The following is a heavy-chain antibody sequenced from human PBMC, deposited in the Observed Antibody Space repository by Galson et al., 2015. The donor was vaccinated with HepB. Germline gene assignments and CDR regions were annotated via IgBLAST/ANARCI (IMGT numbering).Heavy chain of an antibody. J-gene: IGHJ4*02. V-gene: IGHV3-21*01. Sequence: SLRLSCAASGFTFSSYSMNWVRQAPGKGLEWVSSISSSSSYIYYADSVKGRFTISRDNAKNSLYLQMNSLRAEDTAVYYCARDLSPSYYDFRSGYLDFDYWGQGTLVTVSS. D-gene: IGHD3-3*01. CDR2: ISSSSSYI. CDR3: ARDLSPSYYDFRSGYLDFDY. CDR1: GFTFSSYS.